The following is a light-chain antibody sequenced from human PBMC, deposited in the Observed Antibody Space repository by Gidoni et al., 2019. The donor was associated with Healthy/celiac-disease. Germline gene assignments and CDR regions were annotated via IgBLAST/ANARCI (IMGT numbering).Light chain of an antibody. Sequence: QSALTQPASVSGSPGQSITIPCTGTSSDVGGYNYVSWYQQHPGKAPKLMIYEVSNRPSGVPDRFSGSKSGNTASLTISGLQAEDEADYYCSSYTSSSTLVVFGGGTKLTVL. CDR1: SSDVGGYNY. J-gene: IGLJ2*01. V-gene: IGLV2-14*01. CDR3: SSYTSSSTLVV. CDR2: EVS.